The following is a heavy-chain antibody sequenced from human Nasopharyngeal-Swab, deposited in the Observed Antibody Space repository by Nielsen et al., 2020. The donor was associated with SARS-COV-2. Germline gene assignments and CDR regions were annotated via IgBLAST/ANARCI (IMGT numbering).Heavy chain of an antibody. V-gene: IGHV3-21*01. CDR1: GFTFNTYS. CDR2: VSSTSTYI. D-gene: IGHD6-13*01. Sequence: GESLKISCAASGFTFNTYSMNWVRQAPGKGVGWVSSVSSTSTYIYYADSVKGRFTISRDNAENSLYLQMNSLRAEDTAVYYCARDLLSSWRAIGNWYFDLWGRGTLVTVSS. J-gene: IGHJ2*01. CDR3: ARDLLSSWRAIGNWYFDL.